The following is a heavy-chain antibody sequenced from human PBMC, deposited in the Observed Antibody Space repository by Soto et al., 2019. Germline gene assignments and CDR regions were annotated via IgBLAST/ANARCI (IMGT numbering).Heavy chain of an antibody. CDR2: ISGSGGST. CDR3: AKDSGSSGLVDY. V-gene: IGHV3-23*01. J-gene: IGHJ4*02. CDR1: GFTFSNYA. Sequence: EVQLLESGGGLVQPGGSLRLSCAVSGFTFSNYAMSWVRQAPGKGLEWVSVISGSGGSTFYADSVKGRFTISRDNSKKTLHLQMNSLRAEDTAVYYCAKDSGSSGLVDYWGQGNLVAVSS. D-gene: IGHD5-12*01.